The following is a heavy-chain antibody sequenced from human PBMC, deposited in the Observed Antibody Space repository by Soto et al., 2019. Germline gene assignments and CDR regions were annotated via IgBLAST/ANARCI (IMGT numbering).Heavy chain of an antibody. V-gene: IGHV4-59*01. CDR3: ASTRSISQPSNWFDP. Sequence: PSETLSLTCTVSGGSISSYYWSWIRQPPGKGLEWIGYIYYSGSTNYNPSLKSRVTISVDTSKNQFSLKLSSVTAADTAVYYCASTRSISQPSNWFDPWGQGTLVTVSS. CDR1: GGSISSYY. J-gene: IGHJ5*02. D-gene: IGHD3-3*02. CDR2: IYYSGST.